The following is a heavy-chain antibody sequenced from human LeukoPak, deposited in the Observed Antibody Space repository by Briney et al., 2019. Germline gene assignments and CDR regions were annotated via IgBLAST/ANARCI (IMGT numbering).Heavy chain of an antibody. D-gene: IGHD3-10*01. CDR3: ARHASVGSGSYYWPDY. CDR2: IYPGDSDT. V-gene: IGHV5-51*01. Sequence: GESLKISCKGSGYRFTSNWIGWLRQMPGKGLEWMGIIYPGDSDTRYSPSFQGQVTISADKSISTAYLQWSSLKASDTAMYYCARHASVGSGSYYWPDYWGQGTLVTVSS. J-gene: IGHJ4*02. CDR1: GYRFTSNW.